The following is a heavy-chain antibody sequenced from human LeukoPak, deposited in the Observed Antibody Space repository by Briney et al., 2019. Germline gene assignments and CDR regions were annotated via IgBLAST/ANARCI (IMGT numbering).Heavy chain of an antibody. J-gene: IGHJ4*02. CDR1: GFTFSNYG. CDR3: ARDQQWYLDY. V-gene: IGHV3-33*01. D-gene: IGHD6-19*01. CDR2: IWHDASNR. Sequence: PWGSLTLSCAASGFTFSNYGMHWVCQAPGQGLEWVAVIWHDASNRYHADSVKSRFTISRDNSKNTLYLQMNSLRAEDTAVYYCARDQQWYLDYWGQGT.